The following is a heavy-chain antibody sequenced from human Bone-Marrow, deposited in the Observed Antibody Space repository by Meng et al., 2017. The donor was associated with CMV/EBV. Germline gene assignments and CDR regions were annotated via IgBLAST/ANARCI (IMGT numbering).Heavy chain of an antibody. CDR1: GFTLSTFN. D-gene: IGHD3-16*01. J-gene: IGHJ4*02. V-gene: IGHV3-21*01. CDR2: MTSTSSDL. CDR3: ARVGGSTAGFNFDY. Sequence: GESLKISCAASGFTLSTFNMDWVRQAPGKGLEWVSSMTSTSSDLYYADSVKGRFTISRDIAENSLYLQMNSLRAEDTAVYYCARVGGSTAGFNFDYWGQGTLVTVSS.